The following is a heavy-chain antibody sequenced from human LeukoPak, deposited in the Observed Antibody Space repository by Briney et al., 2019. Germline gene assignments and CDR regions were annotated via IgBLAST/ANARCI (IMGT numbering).Heavy chain of an antibody. CDR2: IYTSGST. CDR1: GGSISSYY. D-gene: IGHD1-26*01. J-gene: IGHJ4*02. Sequence: SETLSLTCTVSGGSISSYYWSWIRQPAGKGLEWIGRIYTSGSTNYNASLKSRVSMSVDASKNQFSLKLSSVTAADTAVFYCAREDSGSYREFDYWGQGTLVTVSS. V-gene: IGHV4-4*07. CDR3: AREDSGSYREFDY.